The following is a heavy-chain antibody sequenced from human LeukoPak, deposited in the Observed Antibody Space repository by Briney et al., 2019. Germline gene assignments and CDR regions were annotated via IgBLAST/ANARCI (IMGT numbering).Heavy chain of an antibody. J-gene: IGHJ4*02. CDR3: AREGVDDQLLSLEY. V-gene: IGHV4-61*09. D-gene: IGHD2-2*01. Sequence: SETLSLTCTVSGGSISSGSYYWSWIRQPAGKGLEWIGHIYKSGGTNYNPSLKSRVTISVETSKNQFSLKLTSVTATDTAVYYCAREGVDDQLLSLEYWGQGTLVTVSS. CDR2: IYKSGGT. CDR1: GGSISSGSYY.